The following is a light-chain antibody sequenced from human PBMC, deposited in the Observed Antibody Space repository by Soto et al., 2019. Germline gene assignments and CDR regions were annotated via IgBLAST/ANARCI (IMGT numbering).Light chain of an antibody. J-gene: IGKJ5*01. CDR3: QHYGATPIT. CDR2: GAS. Sequence: EIVLRQSRGTLSLSPGEGATLSCRASQSVSSSYIAWYQQRPGQTPSLLIYGASTRATGIPDRFSGSGSGTHFTLTISRLEPGDFALYYCQHYGATPITFGQGTRLEIK. V-gene: IGKV3-20*01. CDR1: QSVSSSY.